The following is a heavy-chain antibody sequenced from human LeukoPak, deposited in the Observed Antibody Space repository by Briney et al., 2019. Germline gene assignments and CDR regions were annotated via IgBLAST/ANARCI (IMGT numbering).Heavy chain of an antibody. Sequence: PSETLSLTCTVSGGSISSYYWSWIRQPPGKGLEWIGYIYYSGSTNYNPSLKSRVTISVDTSKNQFSLKLSSVTAADTAVYYCARARGHPGYYFDYWGQGTLVTVSS. D-gene: IGHD6-6*01. CDR3: ARARGHPGYYFDY. CDR2: IYYSGST. J-gene: IGHJ4*02. V-gene: IGHV4-59*08. CDR1: GGSISSYY.